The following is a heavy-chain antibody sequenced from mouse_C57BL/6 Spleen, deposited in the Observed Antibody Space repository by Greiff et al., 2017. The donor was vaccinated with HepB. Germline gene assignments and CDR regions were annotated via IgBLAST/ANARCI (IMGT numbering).Heavy chain of an antibody. CDR1: GYAFSSYW. Sequence: VQLQESGAELVKPGASVKISCKASGYAFSSYWMNWVKQRPGKGLEWIGQIYPGDGDTNYNGKFKGKATLTADKSSSTAYMQLSSLTSEDSAVYFCARRHRYYGSSYWYFDVWGTGTTVTVSS. D-gene: IGHD1-1*01. J-gene: IGHJ1*03. CDR2: IYPGDGDT. CDR3: ARRHRYYGSSYWYFDV. V-gene: IGHV1-80*01.